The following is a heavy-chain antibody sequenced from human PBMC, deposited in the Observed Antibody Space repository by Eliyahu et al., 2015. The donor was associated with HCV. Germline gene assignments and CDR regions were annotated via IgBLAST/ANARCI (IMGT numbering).Heavy chain of an antibody. V-gene: IGHV4-59*01. Sequence: QLQLQESGPGLVKPSXXLSXXCTXSGGSXRSYYWSXIRQPPGKGLEWIGYIYYNGRTNYKPSLKSRVTISVDTSKNQFSLKLSSVTVADTAVYYCARGHEVGDYWGQGTLVTVSA. CDR2: IYYNGRT. J-gene: IGHJ4*02. CDR1: GGSXRSYY. CDR3: ARGHEVGDY. D-gene: IGHD2-2*01.